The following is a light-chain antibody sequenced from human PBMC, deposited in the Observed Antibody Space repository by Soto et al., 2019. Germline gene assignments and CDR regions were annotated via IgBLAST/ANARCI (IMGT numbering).Light chain of an antibody. CDR1: GSDVGTYNR. CDR2: EVR. CDR3: NSYTTRSTYV. J-gene: IGLJ1*01. Sequence: QSVLTQPASVSGSPGQSITISCTGTGSDVGTYNRVSWYQQPPGTAPKLIIYEVRNRPSGVSNRFSGSKSGNTAYLTISGLQAEDEADYFCNSYTTRSTYVFGNGTKVTVL. V-gene: IGLV2-14*01.